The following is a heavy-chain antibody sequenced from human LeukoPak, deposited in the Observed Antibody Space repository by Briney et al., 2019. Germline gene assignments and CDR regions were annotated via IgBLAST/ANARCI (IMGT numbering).Heavy chain of an antibody. Sequence: GGSLRLSCVASGFTFRSYAMSWVRPAPGKGLEWVSAISGSGGSTYYADSVKGRFTIARDNSKNTLYLQMNSLSAEETAVYYCAKDAPPRGYSYSYSDYWGQGTLVTVSS. D-gene: IGHD5-18*01. CDR3: AKDAPPRGYSYSYSDY. V-gene: IGHV3-23*01. J-gene: IGHJ4*02. CDR2: ISGSGGST. CDR1: GFTFRSYA.